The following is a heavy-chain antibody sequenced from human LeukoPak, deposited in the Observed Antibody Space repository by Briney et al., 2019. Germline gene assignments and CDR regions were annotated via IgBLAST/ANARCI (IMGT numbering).Heavy chain of an antibody. V-gene: IGHV3-74*01. CDR3: ARDGKGGVSYTFEY. CDR2: ISSDGSST. Sequence: GGSLRLSCAASGFTFSNYRMHWVRQAPGKGLVWVSRISSDGSSTNYADSVKGRFTISRDDAKNTLYLQMNSLRVEDTAGYYCARDGKGGVSYTFEYRGPGALGTVSS. CDR1: GFTFSNYR. J-gene: IGHJ4*02. D-gene: IGHD3-16*01.